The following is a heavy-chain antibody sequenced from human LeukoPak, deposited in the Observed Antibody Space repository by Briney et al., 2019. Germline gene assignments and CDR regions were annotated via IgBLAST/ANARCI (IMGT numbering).Heavy chain of an antibody. CDR1: GYTFTSYY. Sequence: GASVKVSCKASGYTFTSYYMHWVRQAPGQGLEWMGIINPSGGSTSYAQKFQGRVTMTRDTSTSTVYMELSSLRSEDTAVYYCARDGGSHIVVVTAIRGWFDPWGQGTLVTVSS. D-gene: IGHD2-21*02. V-gene: IGHV1-46*01. CDR3: ARDGGSHIVVVTAIRGWFDP. J-gene: IGHJ5*02. CDR2: INPSGGST.